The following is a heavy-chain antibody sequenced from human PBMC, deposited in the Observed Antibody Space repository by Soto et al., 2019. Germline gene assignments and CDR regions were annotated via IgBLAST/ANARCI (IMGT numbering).Heavy chain of an antibody. D-gene: IGHD4-17*01. J-gene: IGHJ4*02. V-gene: IGHV1-46*02. Sequence: QVQLVQSGPEVRKPGASVRLSCATSGYNFNQYYIHWVRQAPGQGLEWMGIINLRGGTTEYAHKFRGRFTVTGDTSTRTAYMELSSLRSDDTAIYFCARGPDDSDVPRWDHWGQGTLITVSS. CDR2: INLRGGTT. CDR3: ARGPDDSDVPRWDH. CDR1: GYNFNQYY.